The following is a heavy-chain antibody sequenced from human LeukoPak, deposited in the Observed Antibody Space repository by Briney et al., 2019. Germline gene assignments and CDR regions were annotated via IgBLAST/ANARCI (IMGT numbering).Heavy chain of an antibody. CDR3: ARDLCSGGSCYALVWFDP. D-gene: IGHD2-15*01. Sequence: ASVKVSRKASGYTFTSYGISWVRQAPGQGLEWMGWISAYNGNTNYAQKLQGRVTMTTDTSTSTAYMELRSLRSDDTAVYYCARDLCSGGSCYALVWFDPWGQGTLVTVSS. J-gene: IGHJ5*02. V-gene: IGHV1-18*04. CDR2: ISAYNGNT. CDR1: GYTFTSYG.